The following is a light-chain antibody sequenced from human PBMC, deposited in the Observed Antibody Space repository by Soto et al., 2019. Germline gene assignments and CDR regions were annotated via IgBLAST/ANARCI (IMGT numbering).Light chain of an antibody. CDR3: QQYGSSPMYT. CDR2: GAS. V-gene: IGKV3-20*01. J-gene: IGKJ2*01. Sequence: EIVLTQSPGTLSLSPGERATLSCRASQIVSTSYLAWYQQKPGQAPRLLIYGASSRATGIPDRFSGSGSGTDFTLTISRLEPEDFAVYYCQQYGSSPMYTFGQGTKLEIE. CDR1: QIVSTSY.